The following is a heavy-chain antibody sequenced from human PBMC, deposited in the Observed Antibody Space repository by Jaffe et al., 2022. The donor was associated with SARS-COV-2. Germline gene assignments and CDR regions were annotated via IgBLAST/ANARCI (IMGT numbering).Heavy chain of an antibody. CDR3: ASSVVDGFDI. V-gene: IGHV3-53*01. Sequence: EVQVVESGGGLIQPGGSLRLSCAASGFTVSSNYMSWVRQAPGKGLEWVSGIYGGGSTYYADSVKGRFTVSRDNSKNTVYLQMNSLRGEDTAVYYCASSVVDGFDIWGQGTLVTVSS. CDR1: GFTVSSNY. J-gene: IGHJ3*02. D-gene: IGHD3-22*01. CDR2: IYGGGST.